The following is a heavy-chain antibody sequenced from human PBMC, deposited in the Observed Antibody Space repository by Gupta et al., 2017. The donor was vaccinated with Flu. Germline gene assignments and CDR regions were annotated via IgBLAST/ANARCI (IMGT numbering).Heavy chain of an antibody. D-gene: IGHD1-1*01. CDR2: IYWDDDK. CDR3: AHSSHPWYNWNYYGMDV. J-gene: IGHJ6*02. V-gene: IGHV2-5*02. Sequence: SGVGVGWIRQPPGKALEWLALIYWDDDKRYSPSLKSRLTITKDTSKNQVVLTMTNMDPVDTATYYCAHSSHPWYNWNYYGMDVWGQGTTVTVSS. CDR1: SGVG.